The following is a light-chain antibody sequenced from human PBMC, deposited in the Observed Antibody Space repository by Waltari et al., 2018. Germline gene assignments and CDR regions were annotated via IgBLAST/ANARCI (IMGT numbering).Light chain of an antibody. CDR3: SSYARSDNSVL. Sequence: QSALTQPASVSESPGQSITISCTGSTSDVGGYNLVTWYRQFPNKRPQLSIYEVNRRPSGVSSRFSASKSGNTASLTISGLQAEDEAVYFCSSYARSDNSVLFGGGTQLSVL. V-gene: IGLV2-23*02. CDR1: TSDVGGYNL. J-gene: IGLJ2*01. CDR2: EVN.